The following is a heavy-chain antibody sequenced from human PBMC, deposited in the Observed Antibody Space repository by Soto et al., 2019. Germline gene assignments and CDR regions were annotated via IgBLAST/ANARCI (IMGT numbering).Heavy chain of an antibody. D-gene: IGHD2-2*01. CDR3: ARGGVVPAAIPY. CDR2: IYHSGST. J-gene: IGHJ4*02. Sequence: SETLSLTCAVSGGSIISGGYSFSCIGQPPGNGLEWIGYIYHSGSTYYNPSLKSRVTISVDGSKNQFSLKLSSVTAADTAVYYCARGGVVPAAIPYWGQGTLVTVSS. CDR1: GGSIISGGYS. V-gene: IGHV4-30-2*01.